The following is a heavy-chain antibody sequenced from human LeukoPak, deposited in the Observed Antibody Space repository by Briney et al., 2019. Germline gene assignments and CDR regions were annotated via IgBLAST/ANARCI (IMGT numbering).Heavy chain of an antibody. J-gene: IGHJ4*02. Sequence: SETLSLTCTVSGYSISSGYYWGWIRQPPGKGLEWIGSIYHSGSTYYNPSLKSRVTISVDTSKNQFSLKLSSVTAADTAVYYCARDPYSGSYVDYWGQGTLVTVSS. D-gene: IGHD1-26*01. V-gene: IGHV4-38-2*02. CDR2: IYHSGST. CDR3: ARDPYSGSYVDY. CDR1: GYSISSGYY.